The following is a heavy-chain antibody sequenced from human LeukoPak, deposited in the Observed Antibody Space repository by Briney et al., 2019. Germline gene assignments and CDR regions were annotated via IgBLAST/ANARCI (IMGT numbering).Heavy chain of an antibody. D-gene: IGHD4-11*01. J-gene: IGHJ4*02. CDR1: GFSFSSYW. V-gene: IGHV3-7*01. Sequence: GGSLRLSCAASGFSFSSYWMAWVRQAPGKGLEWVASIKQEGGETFYVDSVKGRFTISRDNAKNSLYLQMNSLRAEDTAVYYCTREDHSNYNYWGQGTLVTVSS. CDR2: IKQEGGET. CDR3: TREDHSNYNY.